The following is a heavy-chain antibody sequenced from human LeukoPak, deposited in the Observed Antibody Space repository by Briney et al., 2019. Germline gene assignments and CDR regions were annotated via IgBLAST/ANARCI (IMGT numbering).Heavy chain of an antibody. J-gene: IGHJ6*03. CDR2: ITGSGGGT. CDR3: AKGPGPYYYYYMDV. Sequence: GGSLRLSCAASGFAFSSYALNWVRQAPGKGLEWVSSITGSGGGTHYADSVKGRFTISRDNSRNTLYLQMHSLRAEDTAVYYCAKGPGPYYYYYMDVWGKGTTVTVSS. CDR1: GFAFSSYA. V-gene: IGHV3-23*01.